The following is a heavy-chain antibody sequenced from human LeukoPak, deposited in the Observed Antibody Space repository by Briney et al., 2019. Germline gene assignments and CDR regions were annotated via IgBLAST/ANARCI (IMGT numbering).Heavy chain of an antibody. CDR1: RGSISSYY. J-gene: IGHJ5*02. CDR3: ARDRYSSTSWFDP. CDR2: IYYSGST. D-gene: IGHD6-19*01. V-gene: IGHV4-59*01. Sequence: SETLSLTCTVSRGSISSYYWSWIRQPPGKGLEWIGYIYYSGSTNYNPSLKSRVTISVDTSKNQFSLKLSSVTAADTAVYYCARDRYSSTSWFDPWGQGTLVTVSS.